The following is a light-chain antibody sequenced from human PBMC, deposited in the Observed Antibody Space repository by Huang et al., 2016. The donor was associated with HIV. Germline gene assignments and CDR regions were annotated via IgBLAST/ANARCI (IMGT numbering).Light chain of an antibody. CDR2: GAS. CDR1: QRVSSN. CDR3: QQYNNWPGT. J-gene: IGKJ2*01. Sequence: EIVMTQSPATLSVSPGERATLSCRASQRVSSNLAWYQQKPGQAPRRLIYGASTRATGIPARFSGSGSGTEFTLTISSLQSEDFAVYYCQQYNNWPGTFGQGTKLEIK. V-gene: IGKV3-15*01.